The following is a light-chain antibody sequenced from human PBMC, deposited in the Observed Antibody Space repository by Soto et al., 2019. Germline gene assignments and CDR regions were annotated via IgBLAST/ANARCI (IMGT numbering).Light chain of an antibody. J-gene: IGLJ2*01. CDR1: SSNIRSNT. V-gene: IGLV1-44*01. CDR2: SND. CDR3: AAWDDSLNGRV. Sequence: QSVLTQPPSLSGTPGQRVTISCSGSSSNIRSNTVNWYQQLPGTAPKLLIYSNDQRPSGVPDRFSGSKSGTSASLAISGLQSEDEADYYCAAWDDSLNGRVFGGGTKLTVL.